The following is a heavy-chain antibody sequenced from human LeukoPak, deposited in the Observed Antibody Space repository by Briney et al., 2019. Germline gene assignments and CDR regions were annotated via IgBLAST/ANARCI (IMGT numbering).Heavy chain of an antibody. CDR3: ARDLGGSGWVTYWYAGFDY. CDR1: GFTFSSYS. CDR2: ISSSSYI. V-gene: IGHV3-21*01. D-gene: IGHD6-19*01. J-gene: IGHJ4*02. Sequence: GGSLRLSCAASGFTFSSYSMNWVRQAPGKGLEWVSSISSSSYIYYADSVKGRFTISRDNAKNSLYLQMNSLRAEDTAVYYCARDLGGSGWVTYWYAGFDYWGQGTLVTVSS.